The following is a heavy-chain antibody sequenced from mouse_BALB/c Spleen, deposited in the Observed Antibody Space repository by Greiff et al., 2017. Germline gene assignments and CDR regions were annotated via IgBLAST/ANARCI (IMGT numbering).Heavy chain of an antibody. CDR1: GYTFTDYN. J-gene: IGHJ4*01. Sequence: VQLQQSGPELVKPGASVKISCKASGYTFTDYNMHWVKQSHGKSLEWIGYIYPYNGGTGYNQKFKSKATLTVDNSSSTAYMELRSLTSEDSAVYYCARHGYYYAMDYWGQGTSVTVSS. CDR3: ARHGYYYAMDY. V-gene: IGHV1S29*02. CDR2: IYPYNGGT. D-gene: IGHD2-2*01.